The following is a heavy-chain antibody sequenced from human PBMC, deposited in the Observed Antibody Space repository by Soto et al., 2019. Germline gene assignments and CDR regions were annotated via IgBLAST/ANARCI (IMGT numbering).Heavy chain of an antibody. CDR2: INSDGSST. J-gene: IGHJ5*02. CDR3: ARVMVRSFTDFPDFDP. V-gene: IGHV3-74*01. Sequence: GGSLRLSCAASGFTFSSYWMHWVRQAPGKGLVWVSRINSDGSSTSYADSVKGRFTISRDNAKNTLYLQMNSLRAEDTAVYYCARVMVRSFTDFPDFDPWGQGTLVTVSS. CDR1: GFTFSSYW. D-gene: IGHD3-10*01.